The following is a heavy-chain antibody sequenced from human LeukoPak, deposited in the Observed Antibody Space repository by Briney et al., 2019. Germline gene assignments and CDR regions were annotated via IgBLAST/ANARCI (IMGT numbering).Heavy chain of an antibody. D-gene: IGHD3-10*01. CDR2: INPSGGST. J-gene: IGHJ4*02. V-gene: IGHV1-46*01. CDR1: GYTFTSYY. Sequence: ASVKVSCKASGYTFTSYYMHWVRQAPGQGLEWMGIINPSGGSTSYAQKFQGRVTMTRDTSTSTVYMELSSLRSEDTAVYYCARDYYVSGRLGYVDYWGQGALVTVSS. CDR3: ARDYYVSGRLGYVDY.